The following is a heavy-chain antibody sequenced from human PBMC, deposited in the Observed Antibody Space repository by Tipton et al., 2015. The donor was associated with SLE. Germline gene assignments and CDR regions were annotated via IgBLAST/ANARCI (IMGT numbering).Heavy chain of an antibody. V-gene: IGHV3-74*01. CDR1: GFSLSSYW. Sequence: SLRLSCAASGFSLSSYWMHWVRQAPGKGLVWVAHIKSDGSYTNYADSVKGRFTISKDSARNTLYLHMNSLRVEGSAVYYCSAWFNYWGQGTQVTVSS. CDR2: IKSDGSYT. CDR3: SAWFNY. J-gene: IGHJ4*02. D-gene: IGHD3-10*01.